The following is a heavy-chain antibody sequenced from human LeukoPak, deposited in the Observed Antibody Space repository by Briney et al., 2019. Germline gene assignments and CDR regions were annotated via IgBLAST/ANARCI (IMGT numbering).Heavy chain of an antibody. Sequence: GGSVRLSCAASGFTFSNAWMSWVRQAPGKGLEWVGRIKRKTDSGTTDYAAPVKGRFTISRDDSKNTLYLQMNSLKTEDTAVYYCTTAPAQSDYWGQGTLDSPSS. V-gene: IGHV3-15*01. CDR1: GFTFSNAW. CDR3: TTAPAQSDY. CDR2: IKRKTDSGTT. D-gene: IGHD2-2*01. J-gene: IGHJ4*02.